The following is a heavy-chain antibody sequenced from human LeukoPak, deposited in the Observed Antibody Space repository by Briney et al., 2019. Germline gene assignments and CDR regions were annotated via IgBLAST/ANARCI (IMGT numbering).Heavy chain of an antibody. CDR1: GFTFSSYA. D-gene: IGHD3-10*01. J-gene: IGHJ4*02. V-gene: IGHV3-23*01. CDR2: ISGSGGST. Sequence: PGGSLRLSCAASGFTFSSYAMSWVRQAPGKGLEWVSAISGSGGSTYYADSVKGRFTISRDNSKNTLYLQMNSLRAGDTAVYYCAKFVRGGVRRPYYFDYWGQGTLVTVSS. CDR3: AKFVRGGVRRPYYFDY.